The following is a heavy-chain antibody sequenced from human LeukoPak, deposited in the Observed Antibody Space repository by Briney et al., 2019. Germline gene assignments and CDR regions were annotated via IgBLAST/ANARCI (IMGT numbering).Heavy chain of an antibody. D-gene: IGHD3-9*01. CDR1: GFTFSSNY. J-gene: IGHJ4*02. CDR2: IYSGGST. Sequence: PGGSLRLSCAASGFTFSSNYMSWVRQAPGKGLEWVSVIYSGGSTYYADSVKGRFTISRHNSKNTLYLQMNSLRAEDTAVYYCARSYYDILTGYSHFDYWGQGTLVTVSS. CDR3: ARSYYDILTGYSHFDY. V-gene: IGHV3-53*04.